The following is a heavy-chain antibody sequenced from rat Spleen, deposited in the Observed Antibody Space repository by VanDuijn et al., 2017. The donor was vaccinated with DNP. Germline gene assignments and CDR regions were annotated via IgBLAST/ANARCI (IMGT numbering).Heavy chain of an antibody. V-gene: IGHV5S13*01. CDR2: ISGGGGNP. Sequence: EVQLVESGGGLVQPGRSLKLSCAASGFTFSNNGMAWVRQAPTKGLEWVASISGGGGNPYYQDSVKGRFTISRDNAKSTLYLQMDSLRSEDTAIYYCAKGPNYGGWSDYFDYWGQGVTVTVSS. J-gene: IGHJ2*01. CDR1: GFTFSNNG. D-gene: IGHD1-11*01. CDR3: AKGPNYGGWSDYFDY.